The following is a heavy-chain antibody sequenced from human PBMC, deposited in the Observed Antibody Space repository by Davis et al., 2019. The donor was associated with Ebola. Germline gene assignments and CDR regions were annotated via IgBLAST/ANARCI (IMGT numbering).Heavy chain of an antibody. D-gene: IGHD5-24*01. CDR2: TTDRRSGYKT. CDR3: VRGYKSLDT. Sequence: GESLKISCAASEFTFSGSAIHWVRQVPGKGLEWLGRTTDRRSGYKTEYAASVKGRFTISRDDTTESLHLQMNSLRTEDTALYYCVRGYKSLDTWGQGTKVTVSS. CDR1: EFTFSGSA. V-gene: IGHV3-72*01. J-gene: IGHJ3*02.